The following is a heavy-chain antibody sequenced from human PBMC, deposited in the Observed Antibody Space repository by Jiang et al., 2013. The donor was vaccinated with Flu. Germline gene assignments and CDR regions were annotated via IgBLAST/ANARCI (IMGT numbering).Heavy chain of an antibody. CDR2: SALTMVT. J-gene: IGHJ4*02. CDR1: YG. V-gene: IGHV1-18*01. CDR3: ARGGITGTTGDY. Sequence: YGISWVRQALDKGLSGWDGSALTMVTQTNAXKLQGRVTMTTDTSTSTAYMELRSLRSDDTAVYYCARGGITGTTGDYWGQGTLVTVSS. D-gene: IGHD1-7*01.